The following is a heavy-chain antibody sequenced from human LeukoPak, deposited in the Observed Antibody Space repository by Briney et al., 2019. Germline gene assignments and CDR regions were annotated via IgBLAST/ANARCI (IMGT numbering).Heavy chain of an antibody. CDR2: INPNSGGT. CDR1: GYTFTGYY. V-gene: IGHV1-2*02. CDR3: ARDTLTHRSSSFDP. J-gene: IGHJ5*02. D-gene: IGHD6-13*01. Sequence: ASVKVSCKASGYTFTGYYMHWVRQAPGQGLEWMGWINPNSGGTNYAQKFQGRVTMTRDTSISTAYMELSRLRSDDTAVYYCARDTLTHRSSSFDPWGQGTLVTVSS.